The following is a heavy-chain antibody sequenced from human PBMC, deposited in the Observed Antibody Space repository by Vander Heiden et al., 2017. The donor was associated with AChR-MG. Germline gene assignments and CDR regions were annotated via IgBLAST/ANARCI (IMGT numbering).Heavy chain of an antibody. V-gene: IGHV3-74*01. Sequence: EVQLVESGGGLVQPGGYLRLSCAASGFTFSSYWVHWVRQAPGKGLVWVSRINSDGTNTNYADSVKGRFTISRDNAKNTLYLQMNSLRAEDTAVYYCARDPLYCTSTTCPFWFDPWDQGTLVTVSS. CDR3: ARDPLYCTSTTCPFWFDP. J-gene: IGHJ5*02. CDR1: GFTFSSYW. CDR2: INSDGTNT. D-gene: IGHD2-2*01.